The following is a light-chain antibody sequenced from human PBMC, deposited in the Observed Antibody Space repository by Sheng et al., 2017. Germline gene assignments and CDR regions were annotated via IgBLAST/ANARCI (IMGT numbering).Light chain of an antibody. CDR2: GAS. V-gene: IGKV3-20*01. CDR1: QSVSNNA. J-gene: IGKJ4*01. CDR3: QQYGNSPLT. Sequence: EIVLTQTPGTLSVSPGERATLSCRASQSVSNNALAWYQQKPGQAPRHLIYGASSRATGIPDRFSGSGSGTDFTLTISRLEPEDFAVYYCQQYGNSPLTFGGGTKVEIK.